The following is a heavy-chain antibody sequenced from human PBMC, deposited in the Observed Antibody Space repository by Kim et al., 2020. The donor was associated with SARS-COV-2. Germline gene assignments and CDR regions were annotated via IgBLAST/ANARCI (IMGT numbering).Heavy chain of an antibody. CDR2: IAGTGDST. CDR3: AKAATVVITGNYFDY. CDR1: GFTFSNYA. V-gene: IGHV3-23*01. Sequence: GGSLRLSCAASGFTFSNYAMSWVRQAPGKGLEWVSGIAGTGDSTYYADSVKGRFTISRDNSKNTLYLQMSSLRAGDTALYYCAKAATVVITGNYFDYWGQGTLVTVSS. J-gene: IGHJ4*02. D-gene: IGHD1-20*01.